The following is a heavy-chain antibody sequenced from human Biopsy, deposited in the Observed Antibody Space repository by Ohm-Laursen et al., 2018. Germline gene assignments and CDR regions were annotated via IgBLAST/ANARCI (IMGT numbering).Heavy chain of an antibody. CDR1: GASVKTSGYF. D-gene: IGHD3-9*01. Sequence: SQTLSLTCSVSGASVKTSGYFWAWIRQRPGQGLEWIGYISYNERTHYNPSLTIRLAISFDTSNNRISLQLRSVSVADTAVYYCVREPKTGTAEAWYFDLWGRGSPVTVPS. J-gene: IGHJ2*01. V-gene: IGHV4-31*02. CDR3: VREPKTGTAEAWYFDL. CDR2: ISYNERT.